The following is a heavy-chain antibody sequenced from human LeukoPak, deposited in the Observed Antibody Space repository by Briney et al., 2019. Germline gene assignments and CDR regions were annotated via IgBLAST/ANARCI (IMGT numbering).Heavy chain of an antibody. Sequence: PGGSLSLSCAASGFTVSTIYMTWVRQAPGKGLEWVSVIYTDDTTYYAGSVRGGFTISRDSFKNTLFLHMTSVRAEDTAVYYCAKGGMVRGPLPYYNMDVWGQGTTVTVSS. CDR3: AKGGMVRGPLPYYNMDV. CDR2: IYTDDTT. V-gene: IGHV3-53*01. CDR1: GFTVSTIY. J-gene: IGHJ6*02. D-gene: IGHD3-10*01.